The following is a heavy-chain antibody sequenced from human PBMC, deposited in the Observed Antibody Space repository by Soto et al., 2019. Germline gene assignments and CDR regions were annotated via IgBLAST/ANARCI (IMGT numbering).Heavy chain of an antibody. V-gene: IGHV3-15*01. J-gene: IGHJ6*02. CDR2: IKSKAGGGTA. CDR3: TTDLYKWNFYGMDV. CDR1: GFTFTNAW. Sequence: GGSLRLSCAASGFTFTNAWMTWVRQAPGKGLEWVGRIKSKAGGGTAFYAVPVKGRFTISREDLKDTLYLQMTSLKIEDAGVYYCTTDLYKWNFYGMDVWGQGTTVTVSS. D-gene: IGHD1-20*01.